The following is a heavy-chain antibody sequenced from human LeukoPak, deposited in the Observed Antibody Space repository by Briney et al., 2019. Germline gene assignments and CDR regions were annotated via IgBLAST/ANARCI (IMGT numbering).Heavy chain of an antibody. Sequence: SETLSLTCTVPGGSISSGSYYWSWIRQPAGKGLEWIGRIYTSGSTNYNPSLKSRVTISVDTSKNQFSLKLSSVTAADTAVYYCARGLTVVTPSQEYNWFDPWGQGTLVTVSS. CDR1: GGSISSGSYY. CDR2: IYTSGST. D-gene: IGHD4-23*01. J-gene: IGHJ5*02. CDR3: ARGLTVVTPSQEYNWFDP. V-gene: IGHV4-61*02.